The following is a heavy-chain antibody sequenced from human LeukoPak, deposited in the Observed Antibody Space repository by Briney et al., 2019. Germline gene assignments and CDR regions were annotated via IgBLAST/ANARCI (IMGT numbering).Heavy chain of an antibody. CDR3: ARDGTTVITNYYYGMDV. Sequence: GGSLRLSCAASGFTFSSYHMNWVRQAPGKGLEWVSYIHSSGSTIYYADSVKGRLTISRDNAKNSLYLQMNSLRAEDTAVYHCARDGTTVITNYYYGMDVWGQGTTVTVSS. V-gene: IGHV3-48*03. D-gene: IGHD4-17*01. CDR2: IHSSGSTI. CDR1: GFTFSSYH. J-gene: IGHJ6*02.